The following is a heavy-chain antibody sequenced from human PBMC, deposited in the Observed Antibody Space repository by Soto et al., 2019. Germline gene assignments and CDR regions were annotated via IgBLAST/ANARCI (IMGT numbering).Heavy chain of an antibody. V-gene: IGHV1-69*13. D-gene: IGHD3-9*01. Sequence: SVKVSCKASGGTFGSYTVSWVRQAPGQGLEWVGGIFPISGTTNYAQKFQGRVTIAADESTTTAYMELSSLKSEDTAMYYCATCDGTGYYLYYFDYWGQGTLVTVSS. J-gene: IGHJ4*02. CDR3: ATCDGTGYYLYYFDY. CDR1: GGTFGSYT. CDR2: IFPISGTT.